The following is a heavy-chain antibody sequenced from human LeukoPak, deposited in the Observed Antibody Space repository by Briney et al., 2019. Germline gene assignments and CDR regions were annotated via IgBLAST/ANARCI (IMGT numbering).Heavy chain of an antibody. J-gene: IGHJ6*02. CDR3: ARDLLDTAMEAYYYGMDV. CDR1: GYTFTSYY. D-gene: IGHD5-18*01. V-gene: IGHV1-46*01. Sequence: ASVKVSFKASGYTFTSYYMHWVRQAPGQGLEWMGIINPSGGSTSYAQKFQGRVTMTRDTSTSTVYMELSSLRSEDTAVYYCARDLLDTAMEAYYYGMDVWGQGTTVTVSS. CDR2: INPSGGST.